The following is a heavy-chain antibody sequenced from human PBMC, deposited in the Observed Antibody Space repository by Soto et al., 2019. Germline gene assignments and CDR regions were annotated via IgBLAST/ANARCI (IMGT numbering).Heavy chain of an antibody. J-gene: IGHJ6*02. V-gene: IGHV1-69*01. CDR2: IVPFFGRA. CDR1: RGSXXXYX. Sequence: QVQLVQSGAEVKKPGSSVKVSCKASRGSXXXYXSTWXXQXXXXGLDWMGDIVPFFGRANYAQKFQGRVTISADEDTSIAYMELSSRTSEDTAVYYCARLLVRGVISDYYGMDVWGQGTLVIVS. CDR3: ARLLVRGVISDYYGMDV. D-gene: IGHD3-10*01.